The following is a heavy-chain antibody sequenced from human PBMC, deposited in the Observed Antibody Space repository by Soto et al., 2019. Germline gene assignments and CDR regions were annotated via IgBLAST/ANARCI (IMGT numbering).Heavy chain of an antibody. V-gene: IGHV4-61*01. CDR1: GGSVSSGSYY. Sequence: QVQLQESGPGLVKPSETLSLTCTVSGGSVSSGSYYWSWIRQPPGKGLEWIGYIYYSGSTNYNPSLKSRGTISVDTSKNQFSLKLSSVTAADTAVYYCARARLEWLLVTSWGQGTLVTVSS. CDR3: ARARLEWLLVTS. D-gene: IGHD3-3*01. J-gene: IGHJ5*02. CDR2: IYYSGST.